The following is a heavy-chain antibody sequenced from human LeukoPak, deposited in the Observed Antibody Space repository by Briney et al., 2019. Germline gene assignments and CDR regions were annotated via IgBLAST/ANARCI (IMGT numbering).Heavy chain of an antibody. D-gene: IGHD4-17*01. CDR3: RKDIYGDYGGVDY. CDR1: GCTFTTYA. CDR2: IINSGGST. V-gene: IGHV3-23*01. J-gene: IGHJ4*02. Sequence: PGGSLRLSCAASGCTFTTYAMNWVRQAPGKGLEWVSSIINSGGSTYYADCVKRRFTISRDNSKNTLYLQMNSMRAEETAVYYCRKDIYGDYGGVDYWGQGALVTVSS.